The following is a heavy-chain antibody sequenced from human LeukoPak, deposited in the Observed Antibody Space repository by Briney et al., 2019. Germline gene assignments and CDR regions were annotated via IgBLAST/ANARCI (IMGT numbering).Heavy chain of an antibody. CDR1: GGSISSSSYY. CDR3: ASVTYYYDSSGYPSWFDP. V-gene: IGHV4-39*01. CDR2: IYYSGST. Sequence: SVTLSLTCTVSGGSISSSSYYWGWIRQPPGKGLEWIGSIYYSGSTYYNPSLKSRVTISVDTSKNQFSLKLSSVTAADTAVYYCASVTYYYDSSGYPSWFDPWGQGTLVTVSS. J-gene: IGHJ5*02. D-gene: IGHD3-22*01.